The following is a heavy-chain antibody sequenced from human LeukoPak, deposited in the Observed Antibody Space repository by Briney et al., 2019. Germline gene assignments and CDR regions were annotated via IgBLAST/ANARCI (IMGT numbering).Heavy chain of an antibody. CDR3: ATDDSVRGVSFDY. V-gene: IGHV1-24*01. Sequence: ASVKVSCKVSGYTLTELSMHWVRQPPGKGLEWVGGFDPEDGETIYVQKFQGRVTMTEDTSTDTAYMELSSLRAEDTAVYYCATDDSVRGVSFDYWGQGTLVTVSS. CDR2: FDPEDGET. CDR1: GYTLTELS. D-gene: IGHD3-10*01. J-gene: IGHJ4*02.